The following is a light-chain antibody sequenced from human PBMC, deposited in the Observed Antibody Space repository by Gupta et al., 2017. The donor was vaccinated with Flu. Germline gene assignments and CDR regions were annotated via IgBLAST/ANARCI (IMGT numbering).Light chain of an antibody. CDR3: LQGGNWPFA. V-gene: IGKV3-11*01. Sequence: PALLQWSPRARASRSCMVSQSVSTYLHWYQQKPGQSPRLLISHVSSRATDVPARFSGSGSGTEFTLTISRLQPEDFAVYFCLQGGNWPFAFGQGTXVDIK. J-gene: IGKJ1*01. CDR2: HVS. CDR1: QSVSTY.